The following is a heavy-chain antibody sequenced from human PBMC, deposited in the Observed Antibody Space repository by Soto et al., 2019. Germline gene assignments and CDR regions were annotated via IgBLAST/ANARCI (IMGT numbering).Heavy chain of an antibody. Sequence: SETLSLTCSVSGGSIRSYYWSWIRQSPEKGLEWIGYFYHSGNSNYNPSLKSRVTISVDTSKNQLSLSLRSVTAADTAVYFCTRISSVDPYGYVNGGLDVWGQGTTVTVSS. J-gene: IGHJ6*02. CDR1: GGSIRSYY. D-gene: IGHD5-18*01. CDR2: FYHSGNS. V-gene: IGHV4-59*01. CDR3: TRISSVDPYGYVNGGLDV.